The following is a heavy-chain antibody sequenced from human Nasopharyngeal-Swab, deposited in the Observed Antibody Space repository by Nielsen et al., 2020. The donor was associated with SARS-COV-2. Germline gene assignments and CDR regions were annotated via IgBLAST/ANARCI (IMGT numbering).Heavy chain of an antibody. J-gene: IGHJ4*02. V-gene: IGHV3-30*03. Sequence: GGSLRLSCAASGFTFSSYGMHWVRQAPGKGLEWVAVISYDGSNKYYADSVKGRFTISRDNSKNTLYLQMNSLRAEDMAVYYCARVFEQVGVDYWGQGTLVTVSS. CDR1: GFTFSSYG. D-gene: IGHD6-13*01. CDR2: ISYDGSNK. CDR3: ARVFEQVGVDY.